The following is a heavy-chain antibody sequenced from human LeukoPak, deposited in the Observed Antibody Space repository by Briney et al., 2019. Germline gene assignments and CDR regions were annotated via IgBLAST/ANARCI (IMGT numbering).Heavy chain of an antibody. CDR2: INHSGST. Sequence: SETQSLTCAVYGGSFSGYYWSWIRQPPGKGLEWIGEINHSGSTNYNPSLKSRVTISVDTSKNQFSLKLSSVTAADTAVYYCARGGAGYCSSTSCRRGYSYGIYDYWGQGTLVTVSS. V-gene: IGHV4-34*01. CDR3: ARGGAGYCSSTSCRRGYSYGIYDY. D-gene: IGHD2-2*01. J-gene: IGHJ4*02. CDR1: GGSFSGYY.